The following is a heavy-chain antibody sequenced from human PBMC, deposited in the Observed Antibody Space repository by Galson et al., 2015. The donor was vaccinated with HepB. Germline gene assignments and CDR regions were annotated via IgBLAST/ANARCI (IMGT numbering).Heavy chain of an antibody. CDR1: GDSVSSDSSA. D-gene: IGHD3-16*01. V-gene: IGHV6-1*01. CDR3: ARDGYLCLVYYFDY. J-gene: IGHJ4*02. CDR2: TYYRSQWYH. Sequence: CAISGDSVSSDSSAWNWIRQSPSRGLEWLGRTYYRSQWYHDYSGSLQSRITINAETSTNQFFLQLDSVTPEDTAVYYCARDGYLCLVYYFDYWGPGILVTVS.